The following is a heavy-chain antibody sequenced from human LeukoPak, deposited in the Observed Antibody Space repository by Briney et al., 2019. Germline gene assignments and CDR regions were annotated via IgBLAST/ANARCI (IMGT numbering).Heavy chain of an antibody. CDR3: ARGADIVMVAAARGAFDI. J-gene: IGHJ3*02. V-gene: IGHV1-69*13. D-gene: IGHD2-15*01. CDR1: GGTFSSYA. CDR2: IIPIFGTA. Sequence: ASVKVSCKASGGTFSSYAISWVRQAPGQGLEWMGGIIPIFGTANYGQKFQGRVTITADESTSTAYMELSSLRSEDTAVYYCARGADIVMVAAARGAFDIWGQGTMVTVSS.